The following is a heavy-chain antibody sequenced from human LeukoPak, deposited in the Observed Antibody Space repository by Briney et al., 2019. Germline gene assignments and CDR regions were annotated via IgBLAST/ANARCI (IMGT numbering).Heavy chain of an antibody. CDR3: ARDRRTTVTINWFDP. V-gene: IGHV3-49*03. CDR2: IRSKAYGGTT. D-gene: IGHD4-17*01. Sequence: GGSLRLSCTASGFTFGDYAMSWFRQAPGKGLEWVGFIRSKAYGGTTEYAASVKGRFTISRDNAKNSLYLQMNSLRAEDTAVYYCARDRRTTVTINWFDPWGQGTLVTVSS. J-gene: IGHJ5*02. CDR1: GFTFGDYA.